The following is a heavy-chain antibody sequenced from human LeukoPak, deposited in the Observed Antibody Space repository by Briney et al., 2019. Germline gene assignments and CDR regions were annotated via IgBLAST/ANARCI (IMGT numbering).Heavy chain of an antibody. V-gene: IGHV3-53*01. J-gene: IGHJ4*02. CDR2: IYSGGST. Sequence: GGSLRLSCAASGFTVSSNYMSWVRQAPGKGLEWVSVIYSGGSTYYADSVKGRFTISRDNSKNTLYLQMNSLRAEDTAVYYCAKDGREWPRSLDYWGQGTLVTVSS. CDR3: AKDGREWPRSLDY. CDR1: GFTVSSNY. D-gene: IGHD5-12*01.